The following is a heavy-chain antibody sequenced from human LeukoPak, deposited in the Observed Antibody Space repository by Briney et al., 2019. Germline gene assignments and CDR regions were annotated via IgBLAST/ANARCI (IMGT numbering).Heavy chain of an antibody. D-gene: IGHD2-15*01. CDR3: ARGSCSGDSCYDFDY. CDR2: IYSGGFT. J-gene: IGHJ4*02. V-gene: IGHV3-66*01. CDR1: GFTVSSNY. Sequence: GGSLRLSCAASGFTVSSNYMSWVRQAPGKGLEWVSVIYSGGFTYYADSVKGRFTISRDNSENTLYLQMNSLRAEDTAVYYCARGSCSGDSCYDFDYRGQGTLVTVSS.